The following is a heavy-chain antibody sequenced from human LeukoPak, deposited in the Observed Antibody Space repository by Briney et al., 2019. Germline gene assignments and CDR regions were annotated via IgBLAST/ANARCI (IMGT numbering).Heavy chain of an antibody. Sequence: GGSLRLSCTASGFTFCDYAVTWVRQAPGKGLEWVGLIRSKAYGGTTEYAASVKGRFTISRDDSKSIAYLQMNSLKTEDTAVYCCNSLSASSPIDYWGQGTLVTVSS. CDR1: GFTFCDYA. V-gene: IGHV3-49*04. CDR3: NSLSASSPIDY. J-gene: IGHJ4*02. CDR2: IRSKAYGGTT.